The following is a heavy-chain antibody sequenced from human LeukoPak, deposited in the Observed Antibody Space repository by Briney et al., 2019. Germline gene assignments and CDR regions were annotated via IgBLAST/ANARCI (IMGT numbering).Heavy chain of an antibody. Sequence: SVKVSCKASGGTFSSYAISWVRQAPGQGLEWMGGIIPIFGTANYAQKFQGRVTITTDESTSTAYMELSSLRSEDTAVYYCARTGGQIQLWPTGIDYWGQGTLVTVSS. CDR3: ARTGGQIQLWPTGIDY. J-gene: IGHJ4*02. CDR2: IIPIFGTA. V-gene: IGHV1-69*05. D-gene: IGHD5-18*01. CDR1: GGTFSSYA.